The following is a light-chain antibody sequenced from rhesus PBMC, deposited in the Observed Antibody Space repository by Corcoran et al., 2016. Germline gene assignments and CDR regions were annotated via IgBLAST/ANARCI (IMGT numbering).Light chain of an antibody. V-gene: IGKV1-80*01. CDR1: QGISND. Sequence: DIQMTQSPSSLSASVGDRVTITCRASQGISNDLAWYQQKPGETPTLLIYEASSLQSGIPSRFSGSGSVTDFTLNISSLQSEDFATYYCQHYYSTPWTLGQGTKVEIK. CDR3: QHYYSTPWT. CDR2: EAS. J-gene: IGKJ1*01.